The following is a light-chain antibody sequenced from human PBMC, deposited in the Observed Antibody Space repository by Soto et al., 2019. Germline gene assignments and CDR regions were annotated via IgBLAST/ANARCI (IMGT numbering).Light chain of an antibody. CDR2: GAS. CDR3: QQYGSSSWA. CDR1: QSISSSY. J-gene: IGKJ1*01. Sequence: IVVANSPANRPLSPLECRSLSCTSSQSISSSYLAWYQQRPGKAPRLLIYGASSRATGIPDRFSGSGSGTEFTLTFSSLEPDDFALYYCQQYGSSSWAFGQGTKVDIK. V-gene: IGKV3-20*01.